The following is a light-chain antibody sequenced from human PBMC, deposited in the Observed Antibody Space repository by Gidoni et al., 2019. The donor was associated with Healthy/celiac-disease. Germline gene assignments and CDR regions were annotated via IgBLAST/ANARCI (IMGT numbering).Light chain of an antibody. CDR2: DAS. CDR3: QQRSNWLT. V-gene: IGKV3-11*01. J-gene: IGKJ4*01. CDR1: QSVSSY. Sequence: EIVLTQSPATLSLSPGERATLSCRASQSVSSYLAWYQQKPGQAPRLLIYDASNRATGIPARFSCSGFGTDFTLTISSLGPEDFAVYYCQQRSNWLTFGGGTKVEIK.